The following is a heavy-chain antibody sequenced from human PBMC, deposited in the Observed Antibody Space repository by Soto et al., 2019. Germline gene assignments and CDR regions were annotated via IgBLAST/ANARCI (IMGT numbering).Heavy chain of an antibody. D-gene: IGHD5-18*01. CDR2: IYSGGST. CDR1: GFTVSSNY. Sequence: EVQLVESGGGLVQPGGSLRLSCAASGFTVSSNYMSWVRQAPGKGLEWVSVIYSGGSTYYADSVKGRFTISRDNSKNTLYLQMNILRAEETVVDYCARDIGYSYGAGYYYYGMDVWVLGTTVTVAS. CDR3: ARDIGYSYGAGYYYYGMDV. V-gene: IGHV3-66*01. J-gene: IGHJ6*02.